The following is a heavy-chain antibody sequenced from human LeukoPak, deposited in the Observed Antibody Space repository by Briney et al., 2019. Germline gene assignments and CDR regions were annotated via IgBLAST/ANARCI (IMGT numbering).Heavy chain of an antibody. Sequence: SQTLPLTCPISGLSASCNGASWNWLTQSPSRGLNGLGRTYYMTKWYNDYAPSVTSRITINPDTAKNQVSLKLNSVTPEDSAVYDCAGSASYFPNWGQGTLVTVSS. J-gene: IGHJ4*02. CDR3: AGSASYFPN. D-gene: IGHD3-10*01. V-gene: IGHV6-1*01. CDR2: TYYMTKWYN. CDR1: GLSASCNGAS.